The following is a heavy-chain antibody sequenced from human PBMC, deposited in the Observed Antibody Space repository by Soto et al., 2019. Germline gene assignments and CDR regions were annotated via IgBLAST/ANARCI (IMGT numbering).Heavy chain of an antibody. Sequence: QVQLVASGGGVVQPGRSLRLSCSTSGLTFTRHAMHWVRQVPGKGLEWVAAISDDGSKKHYVDSVKGRFSISRDKSRNTVYLQMNSLRVEDTAVYFCAGERETSSWFLSGFEYWGQGTLVTVSS. CDR1: GLTFTRHA. D-gene: IGHD6-13*01. V-gene: IGHV3-30-3*01. CDR3: AGERETSSWFLSGFEY. CDR2: ISDDGSKK. J-gene: IGHJ4*02.